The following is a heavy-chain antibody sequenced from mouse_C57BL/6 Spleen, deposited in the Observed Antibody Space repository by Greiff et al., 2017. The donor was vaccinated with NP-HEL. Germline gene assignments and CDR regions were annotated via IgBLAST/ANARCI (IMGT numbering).Heavy chain of an antibody. V-gene: IGHV14-4*01. Sequence: VQLKESGAELVRPGASVKLSCTASGFNIKDDYMHWVKQRPEQGLEWIGWIDPENGDTEYASKFQGKATITADTSSNTAYLQLSSLTSEDTAVYYCTFNWDDYAMDYWGQGTSVTVSS. CDR2: IDPENGDT. J-gene: IGHJ4*01. D-gene: IGHD4-1*02. CDR1: GFNIKDDY. CDR3: TFNWDDYAMDY.